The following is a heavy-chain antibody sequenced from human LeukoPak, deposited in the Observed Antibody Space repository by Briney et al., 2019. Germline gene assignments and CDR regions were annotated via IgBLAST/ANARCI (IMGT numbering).Heavy chain of an antibody. V-gene: IGHV3-21*01. CDR1: GFTFSNYN. Sequence: KPGGSLGLSCAASGFTFSNYNMNWVRQAPGKGLEWVSSISSSSSYIYYADSLKGRFTISRDKAKNSLYLQMNSLRADDTAMYYCARDAGHWYFDLWGRGTLVTVSS. CDR2: ISSSSSYI. J-gene: IGHJ2*01. CDR3: ARDAGHWYFDL.